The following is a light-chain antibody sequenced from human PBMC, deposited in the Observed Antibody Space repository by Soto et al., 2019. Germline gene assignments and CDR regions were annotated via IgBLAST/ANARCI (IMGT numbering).Light chain of an antibody. V-gene: IGKV4-1*01. J-gene: IGKJ4*01. CDR2: WAS. CDR3: QQYYSTPSPT. Sequence: DIVMTQSPDSLAVSLGERATINCKSSQSVLFSSNNKNYLAWYQQKPGQPPKLLISWASTRESGVPDRFSGSGSETDFTLTISSLQAEDVEVYHCQQYYSTPSPTFGGGTKVEIK. CDR1: QSVLFSSNNKNY.